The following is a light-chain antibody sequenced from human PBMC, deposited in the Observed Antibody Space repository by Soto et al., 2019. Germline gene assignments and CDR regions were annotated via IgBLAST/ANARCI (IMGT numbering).Light chain of an antibody. V-gene: IGKV1D-17*01. Sequence: NIQMTQSPSAMSASVGDRVTITCRARQGISNYLAWFQQKPGKVPKHLIYAASSLQSGVPSRFSGSGSGTEFTLTISSLQPEDFATYYCLQSNNFPPLTFGGGTKVEIK. J-gene: IGKJ4*01. CDR1: QGISNY. CDR2: AAS. CDR3: LQSNNFPPLT.